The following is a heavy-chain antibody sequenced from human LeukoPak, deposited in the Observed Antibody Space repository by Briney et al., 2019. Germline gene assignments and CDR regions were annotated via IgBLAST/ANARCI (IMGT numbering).Heavy chain of an antibody. CDR2: IYYSGST. V-gene: IGHV4-30-4*01. CDR3: ARGIWYDSSGYDY. D-gene: IGHD3-22*01. Sequence: SETLSLTCTVSGGSISSGDYYWSWIRQPPGKGLEWIGYIYYSGSTYYNPSLKSRVTISVDTSKNQFSLKLSSVTAADTAVYYCARGIWYDSSGYDYWGQGTLVTVSS. CDR1: GGSISSGDYY. J-gene: IGHJ4*02.